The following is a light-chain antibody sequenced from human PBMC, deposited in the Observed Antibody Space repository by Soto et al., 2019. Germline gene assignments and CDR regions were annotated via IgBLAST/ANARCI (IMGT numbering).Light chain of an antibody. V-gene: IGKV3-15*01. J-gene: IGKJ1*01. Sequence: EIVMTQSPATLSVSPGERATLSCRASQSVSGNLAWYQQKPGQAPRILIYGGSTRATGIPARFSGSVSGTESTLTISSLQSEDFAVYYCQQYNNWPPSFGQGTKVEIK. CDR3: QQYNNWPPS. CDR2: GGS. CDR1: QSVSGN.